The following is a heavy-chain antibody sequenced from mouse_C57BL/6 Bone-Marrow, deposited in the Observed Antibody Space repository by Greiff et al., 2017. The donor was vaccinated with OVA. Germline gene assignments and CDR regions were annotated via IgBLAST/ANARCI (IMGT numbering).Heavy chain of an antibody. J-gene: IGHJ3*01. D-gene: IGHD2-3*01. CDR3: VWLLPWFAY. CDR2: IRSKSNNYAT. V-gene: IGHV10-1*01. Sequence: EVQVVESGGGLVQPKGSLKLSCAASGFSFNTYAMNWVRQAPGKGLEWVARIRSKSNNYATYYADSVKDRFTISREDSESMLYLQMNNLKTEDTAMYYCVWLLPWFAYWGQGTLVTVSA. CDR1: GFSFNTYA.